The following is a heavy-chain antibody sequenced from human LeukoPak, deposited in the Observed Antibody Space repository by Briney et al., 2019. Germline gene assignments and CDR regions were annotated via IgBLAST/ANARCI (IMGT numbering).Heavy chain of an antibody. J-gene: IGHJ5*02. V-gene: IGHV3-23*01. CDR3: VGCSGGTCTGNWLDP. D-gene: IGHD2-15*01. CDR2: ISGSAGDT. CDR1: GFTFSTYS. Sequence: GGSLRLSCEVSGFTFSTYSMSWVRQAPGKGLEWVSGISGSAGDTFYADSVKGRFTISRDNSKNTLYLQMNSLRVEDTAVYHCVGCSGGTCTGNWLDPWGQGTLVTVSS.